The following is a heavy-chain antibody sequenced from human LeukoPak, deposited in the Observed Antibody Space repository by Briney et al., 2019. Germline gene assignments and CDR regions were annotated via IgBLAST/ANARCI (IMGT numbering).Heavy chain of an antibody. Sequence: ASVKVSCEASGYTFTGYYMHWVRQAPGQGLEWMGWINPNSGGTNYAQKFQGRVTMTRDTSISTAYMELSRLRSDDTAVYYCARGRYCSGGSCYYDYWGQGTLVTVSS. J-gene: IGHJ4*02. CDR3: ARGRYCSGGSCYYDY. CDR2: INPNSGGT. D-gene: IGHD2-15*01. V-gene: IGHV1-2*02. CDR1: GYTFTGYY.